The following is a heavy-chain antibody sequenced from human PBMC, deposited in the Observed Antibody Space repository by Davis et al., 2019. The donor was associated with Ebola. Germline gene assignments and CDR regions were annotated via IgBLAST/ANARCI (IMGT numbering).Heavy chain of an antibody. D-gene: IGHD4-17*01. J-gene: IGHJ6*02. V-gene: IGHV4-34*01. Sequence: SETLSLTCAVYGGSFSGYYWSWIRQPPGKGLEWIGEINHNGSTNYNPSLKSRVTISVDTSKNQFSLKLSSVTAADTAVYYCARGHIYGDYGPSGYGMDVWGQGTTVTVSS. CDR2: INHNGST. CDR3: ARGHIYGDYGPSGYGMDV. CDR1: GGSFSGYY.